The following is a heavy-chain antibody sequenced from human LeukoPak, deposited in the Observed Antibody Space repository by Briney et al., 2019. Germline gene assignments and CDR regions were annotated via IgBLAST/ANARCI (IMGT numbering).Heavy chain of an antibody. CDR2: INPGNSDT. CDR3: ARLLNGASVDY. CDR1: GYTITNYW. D-gene: IGHD2-8*01. J-gene: IGHJ4*02. Sequence: GESLKISCKVSGYTITNYWVGWVCQKPGEGLEWMGIINPGNSDTRYSPSLQGQVTISVDKSISTAYLQWSSLKTSDTAMCYCARLLNGASVDYWGQGTLVTVSS. V-gene: IGHV5-51*01.